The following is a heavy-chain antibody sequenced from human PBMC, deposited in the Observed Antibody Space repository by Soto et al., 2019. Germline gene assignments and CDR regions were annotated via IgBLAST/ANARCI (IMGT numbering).Heavy chain of an antibody. Sequence: GGSLRLSCAASGFTFSSYSMSWVRQAPGKGLEWVANINKNGGEKYYVDSVKGRFTISRDNAKNSLYLQMNSLRAEDTAVYYSARLWDTAMPCTWNYCGQGTLVTVSS. CDR2: INKNGGEK. CDR1: GFTFSSYS. V-gene: IGHV3-7*03. D-gene: IGHD5-18*01. CDR3: ARLWDTAMPCTWNY. J-gene: IGHJ4*02.